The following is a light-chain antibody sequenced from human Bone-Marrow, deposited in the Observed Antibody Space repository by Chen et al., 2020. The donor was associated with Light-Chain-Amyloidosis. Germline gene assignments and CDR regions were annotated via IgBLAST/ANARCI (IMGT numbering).Light chain of an antibody. J-gene: IGLJ2*01. CDR2: RDT. V-gene: IGLV3-25*03. CDR3: QSADSSGTYEVI. Sequence: SYEPPQPSSVLASPGQTARITCAGDDLPTKYAYWYQQKPGQAPVLVIHRDTERPSGISERFSGSSSGTTATLTISGVQAEDEADYHCQSADSSGTYEVIFGGGTKLTVL. CDR1: DLPTKY.